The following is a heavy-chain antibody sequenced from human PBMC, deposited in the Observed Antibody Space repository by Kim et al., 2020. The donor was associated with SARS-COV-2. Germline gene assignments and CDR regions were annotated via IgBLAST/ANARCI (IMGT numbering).Heavy chain of an antibody. CDR1: GFTFSDYY. Sequence: GGSLRLSCAASGFTFSDYYMSWIRQAPGKVLEWVSYISSSASTIYYADSVKGRFTISRDNAKNSLYLQMNSLRAEDTALYYCARGIYDSSGYASMESWGQGTLVTVSS. D-gene: IGHD3-22*01. V-gene: IGHV3-11*01. CDR3: ARGIYDSSGYASMES. CDR2: ISSSASTI. J-gene: IGHJ5*02.